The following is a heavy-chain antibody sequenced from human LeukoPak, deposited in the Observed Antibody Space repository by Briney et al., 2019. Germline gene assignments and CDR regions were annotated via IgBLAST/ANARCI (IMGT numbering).Heavy chain of an antibody. CDR3: ARHGLWFGELLPNWFDP. J-gene: IGHJ5*02. CDR2: IYPGDSDT. D-gene: IGHD3-10*01. V-gene: IGHV5-51*01. Sequence: GESLKISCKGSGYSFTSYWIGWVRQMPGKGLEWMGIIYPGDSDTRYSPSFQGQVTISADKSISTAYLQWSSLKASDTAMYHCARHGLWFGELLPNWFDPWGQGTLVTVSS. CDR1: GYSFTSYW.